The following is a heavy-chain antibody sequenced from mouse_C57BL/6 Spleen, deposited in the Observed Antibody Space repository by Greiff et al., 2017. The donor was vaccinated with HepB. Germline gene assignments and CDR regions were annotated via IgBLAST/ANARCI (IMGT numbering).Heavy chain of an antibody. CDR3: ARRATVVAKEDYFDY. CDR2: IYPGDGDT. CDR1: GYAFSSYW. D-gene: IGHD1-1*01. J-gene: IGHJ2*01. Sequence: VKLVESGAELVKPGASVKISCKASGYAFSSYWMNWVKQRPGKGLEWIGQIYPGDGDTNYNGKFKGKATLTADKSSSTAYMQLSSLTSEDSAVYFCARRATVVAKEDYFDYWGQGTTLTVSS. V-gene: IGHV1-80*01.